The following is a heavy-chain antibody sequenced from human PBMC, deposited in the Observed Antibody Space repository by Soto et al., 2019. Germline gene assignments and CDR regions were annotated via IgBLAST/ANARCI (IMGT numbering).Heavy chain of an antibody. CDR1: GFTFSNYA. V-gene: IGHV3-33*01. CDR2: IWSDGNNK. J-gene: IGHJ4*02. CDR3: ARDRQSSGWSGLYDY. D-gene: IGHD6-19*01. Sequence: QVQLVESGGCVVQPGRSLRLSCAASGFTFSNYAMHWVRQAPGKGLEWVAVIWSDGNNKYYADSVKGRFTVSRDNSKNTLYLQMNTRSAEDTAVYYWARDRQSSGWSGLYDYWGQGTLVTVSS.